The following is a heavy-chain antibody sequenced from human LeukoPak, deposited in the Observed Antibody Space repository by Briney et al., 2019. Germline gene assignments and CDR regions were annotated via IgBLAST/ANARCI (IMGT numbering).Heavy chain of an antibody. CDR3: AKGAMLHSGGYYIGLDY. CDR1: GITFSSYG. V-gene: IGHV3-23*01. CDR2: ISCSGGST. Sequence: GGTLRLSCAASGITFSSYGMSWVRQAPGKGLEWVSAISCSGGSTYYPDSVKGRFAISRENSKNTLYLQMNSLGAEDTAVFYCAKGAMLHSGGYYIGLDYWGQGTLVTVSS. J-gene: IGHJ4*02. D-gene: IGHD1-26*01.